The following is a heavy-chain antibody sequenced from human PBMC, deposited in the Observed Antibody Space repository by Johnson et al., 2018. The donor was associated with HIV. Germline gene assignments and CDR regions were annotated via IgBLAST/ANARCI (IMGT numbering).Heavy chain of an antibody. D-gene: IGHD2-15*01. V-gene: IGHV3-13*01. J-gene: IGHJ3*02. CDR2: IGTAGDT. CDR1: GFTFDDFG. CDR3: ARVGGGLDAFDI. Sequence: VQLVESGGGVIRPGGSLRLSCAASGFTFDDFGMSWVRQAPGKALEWVSAIGTAGDTYYPGSVKGRFTISRENAKNSLYLQMNSLRAGDTAVYYCARVGGGLDAFDIWGQGTMVTVSS.